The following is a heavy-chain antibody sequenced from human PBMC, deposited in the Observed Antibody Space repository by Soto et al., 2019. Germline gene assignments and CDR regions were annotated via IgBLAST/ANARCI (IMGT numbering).Heavy chain of an antibody. Sequence: GGSLRLSCAASGFTFSSYAMSWVRQAPGKGLEWVSAISGSGGSTYYADSVKGRFTISRDNSKNTLYLQMNSLRAEDTAVYYCSKCLAVATDAFDIWGQGTMVTVSS. CDR2: ISGSGGST. CDR1: GFTFSSYA. CDR3: SKCLAVATDAFDI. V-gene: IGHV3-23*01. J-gene: IGHJ3*02. D-gene: IGHD6-19*01.